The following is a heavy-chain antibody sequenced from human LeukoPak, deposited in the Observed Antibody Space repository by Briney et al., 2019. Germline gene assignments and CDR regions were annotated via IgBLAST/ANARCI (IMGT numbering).Heavy chain of an antibody. CDR1: GDSITSFY. V-gene: IGHV4-59*01. Sequence: PSETLSLTCTVSGDSITSFYWSWVRQSPGKGLEWIGYFYYSRGTTCNPSLRSRATISADTSQNQFSLKLRSVTAADTAVYHCARAISAWSYFYYMDVWGKGTTVTVSS. CDR3: ARAISAWSYFYYMDV. J-gene: IGHJ6*03. CDR2: FYYSRGT. D-gene: IGHD6-19*01.